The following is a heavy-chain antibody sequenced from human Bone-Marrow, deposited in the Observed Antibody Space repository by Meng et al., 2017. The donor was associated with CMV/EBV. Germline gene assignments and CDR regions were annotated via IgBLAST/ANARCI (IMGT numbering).Heavy chain of an antibody. D-gene: IGHD3-10*01. V-gene: IGHV3-15*01. J-gene: IGHJ6*02. Sequence: GESLKISCAASGFTFSNAWMSWVRQAPGKGLEWVGRIKSKTDGGTTDYAAPVKGRFTISRDDSKNTLYLQMNSLKTEDTAVYYCTTRGFSSRPMDVWGQGTTVTFSS. CDR1: GFTFSNAW. CDR2: IKSKTDGGTT. CDR3: TTRGFSSRPMDV.